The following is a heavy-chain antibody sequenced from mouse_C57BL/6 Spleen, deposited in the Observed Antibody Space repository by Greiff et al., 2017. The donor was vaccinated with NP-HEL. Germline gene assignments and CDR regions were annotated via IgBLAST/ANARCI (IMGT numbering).Heavy chain of an antibody. CDR2: IDPEDGET. CDR3: AKGYRFFDY. Sequence: VQLKESGAELVKPGASVKLSCTASGFNIKDYYMHWVKQRTEQGLEWIGRIDPEDGETKYAPKFQGKANITADTSSTTAYLQRSSLTSEDTAVYYCAKGYRFFDYWGQGTTLTVSS. J-gene: IGHJ2*01. V-gene: IGHV14-2*01. D-gene: IGHD2-2*01. CDR1: GFNIKDYY.